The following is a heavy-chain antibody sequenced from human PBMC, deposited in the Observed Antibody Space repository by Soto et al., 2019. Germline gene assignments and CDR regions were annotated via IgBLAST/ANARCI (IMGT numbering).Heavy chain of an antibody. J-gene: IGHJ6*02. D-gene: IGHD1-1*01. V-gene: IGHV4-59*01. CDR1: GGSISSYY. CDR3: ARGEDGYNSPYYYCGMDV. CDR2: IYYSGST. Sequence: QVQLQESGPGLVKPSETLSLTCTVSGGSISSYYWSWIRQPPGKGLEWIGYIYYSGSTNYNPSLKSRATISVDTYTNQFSLKLSSVTAADTAVSYCARGEDGYNSPYYYCGMDVWGQGTTVTVSS.